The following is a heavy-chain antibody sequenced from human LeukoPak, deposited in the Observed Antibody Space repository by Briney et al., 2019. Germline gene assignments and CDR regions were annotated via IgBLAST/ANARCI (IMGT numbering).Heavy chain of an antibody. J-gene: IGHJ4*02. Sequence: PGGSLRLSCAASGFTFSSYSMNWVRQAPGKGLEWVSSISSSSSYIYYADSVKGRFTISRDNAKNSLYLQMNSLRAEDTAVYHCAREGIVVVSAADNYFDYWGQGTLVTVSS. CDR3: AREGIVVVSAADNYFDY. V-gene: IGHV3-21*01. CDR2: ISSSSSYI. D-gene: IGHD2-2*01. CDR1: GFTFSSYS.